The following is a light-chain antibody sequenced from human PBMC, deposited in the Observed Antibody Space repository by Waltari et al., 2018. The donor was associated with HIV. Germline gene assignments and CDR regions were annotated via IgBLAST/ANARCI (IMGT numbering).Light chain of an antibody. CDR2: DAS. J-gene: IGKJ5*01. Sequence: EIVSPQSPATLTLSPGQRATLTCWASQRVSNYLAWYQQKPGQAPRLLISDASKRATGIPSRFSGSGSGTDFTLTISSLEPEDFAVYYCQQRSNWLITFGQGTRLEI. V-gene: IGKV3-11*01. CDR1: QRVSNY. CDR3: QQRSNWLIT.